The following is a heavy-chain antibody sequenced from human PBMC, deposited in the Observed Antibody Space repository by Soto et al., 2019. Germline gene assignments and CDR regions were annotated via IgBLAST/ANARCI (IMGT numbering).Heavy chain of an antibody. Sequence: PSETLSLTCTVSGGSISSYYWSWIRQPPGKGLEWIGYIYYSGSTNYNPSLKSRVTISVDTSKNQFSLKLSSVTAADTAVYYCARAPGDIWSGYHDYYYYYGMDVWGQGTTVTVSS. CDR1: GGSISSYY. D-gene: IGHD3-3*01. V-gene: IGHV4-59*01. CDR2: IYYSGST. J-gene: IGHJ6*02. CDR3: ARAPGDIWSGYHDYYYYYGMDV.